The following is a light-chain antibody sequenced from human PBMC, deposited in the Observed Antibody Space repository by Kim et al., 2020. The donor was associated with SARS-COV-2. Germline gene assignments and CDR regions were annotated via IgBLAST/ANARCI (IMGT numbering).Light chain of an antibody. CDR2: KKN. V-gene: IGLV3-1*01. CDR1: NWGEKV. CDR3: QTWDSSTAV. Sequence: LAPGKTASITYSGDNWGEKVAGGYQQKPGQPPLWAIHKKNRRPPGTPGQFWGSNSGNTATLTTSGTQAMEGADYYCQTWDSSTAVFGGGTHLTVL. J-gene: IGLJ2*01.